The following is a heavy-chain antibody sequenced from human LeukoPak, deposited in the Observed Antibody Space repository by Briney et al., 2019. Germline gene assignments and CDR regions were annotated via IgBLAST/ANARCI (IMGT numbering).Heavy chain of an antibody. Sequence: ASVKVSRQASVYTFTSYAMNWVGQAPGQGREWVGWINNKTGNHKYAQGFTGRFVFSLDTSVSPAYLQISSPKAEDTAVYYCARDTPLRPDYWGQGTLVTVSS. CDR1: VYTFTSYA. V-gene: IGHV7-4-1*02. CDR2: INNKTGNH. J-gene: IGHJ4*02. CDR3: ARDTPLRPDY. D-gene: IGHD3-16*01.